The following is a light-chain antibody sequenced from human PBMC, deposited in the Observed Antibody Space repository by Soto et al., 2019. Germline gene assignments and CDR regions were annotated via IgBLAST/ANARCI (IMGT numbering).Light chain of an antibody. CDR3: SSYTTHSTYV. CDR1: SSDVGGYNY. CDR2: DVS. Sequence: QSALTQPASVSGSPGQSIAISCTGTSSDVGGYNYVSWYQQHPGKAPKLMIYDVSNRPSGVSNRFSGSQSGNTASLTISALKDEEEADYYRSSYTTHSTYVFGTGTKLTVL. J-gene: IGLJ1*01. V-gene: IGLV2-14*01.